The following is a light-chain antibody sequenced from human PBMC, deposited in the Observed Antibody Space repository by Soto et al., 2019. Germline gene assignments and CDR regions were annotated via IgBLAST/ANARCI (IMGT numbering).Light chain of an antibody. CDR3: QSYDSSLTGSV. CDR2: GNT. V-gene: IGLV1-40*01. CDR1: SSNIGPGFD. J-gene: IGLJ1*01. Sequence: QSVLTQPPSVSWAPGQTVAISCTGTSSNIGPGFDVPWYQQVPGTAPKLVLYGNTIRPSGVPDRFSGSRSGSSASLVITGLRSEDEADYYCQSYDSSLTGSVFGTGTKLTVL.